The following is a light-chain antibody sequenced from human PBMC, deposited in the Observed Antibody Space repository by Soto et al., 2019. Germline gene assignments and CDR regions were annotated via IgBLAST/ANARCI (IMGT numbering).Light chain of an antibody. CDR1: GSNIGSHT. J-gene: IGLJ1*01. CDR2: SND. CDR3: QSYDSSLSGCV. Sequence: QSVLTQPPSASGTPGQRVTISCSGSGSNIGSHTVSWYQQLPGTAPNLLIYSNDQRPSGVPDRFSGSKSGTSASLAISGLQSEDEADYYCQSYDSSLSGCVFGTGTQLTVL. V-gene: IGLV1-44*01.